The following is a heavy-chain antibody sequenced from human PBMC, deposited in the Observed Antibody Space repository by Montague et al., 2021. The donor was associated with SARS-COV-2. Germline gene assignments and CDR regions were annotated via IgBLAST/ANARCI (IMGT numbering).Heavy chain of an antibody. CDR2: ITGGGVT. V-gene: IGHV3-23*01. J-gene: IGHJ4*02. CDR1: GFTFSAYA. D-gene: IGHD2-21*02. CDR3: VKDNTLTGINYSES. Sequence: SLRLSCAVSGFTFSAYAMSWVRQAPGKGLEWVSGITGGGVTFYGDSVKGRFTISRDISKNTLYLQINSLRAEDTAVYYCVKDNTLTGINYSESWGQGTLVSVSS.